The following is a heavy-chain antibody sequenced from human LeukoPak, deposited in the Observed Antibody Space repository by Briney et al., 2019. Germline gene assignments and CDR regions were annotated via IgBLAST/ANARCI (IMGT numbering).Heavy chain of an antibody. CDR1: GDSISGYY. D-gene: IGHD5-24*01. CDR2: VYYTGSI. J-gene: IGHJ4*02. CDR3: ARAGPRRDGYNVDY. V-gene: IGHV4-59*01. Sequence: PSGTLSLTCTVSGDSISGYYWSWIRQPPGRGLEYIGNVYYTGSITYTPSLKSRLTISVETSNNQFSLTLSSVTAADSAVYYCARAGPRRDGYNVDYWGQGTLVTVSS.